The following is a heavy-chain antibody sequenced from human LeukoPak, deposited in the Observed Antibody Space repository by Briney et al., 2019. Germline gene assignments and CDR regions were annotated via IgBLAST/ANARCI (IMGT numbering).Heavy chain of an antibody. D-gene: IGHD6-19*01. CDR1: GYTFTGYY. Sequence: GASVKVSSKASGYTFTGYYMHWVRQAPGQGLEWMGWINPNSGGTNYAQKFQGRVTMTRDTSISTAYMELSRLRSDDTAVYYCARASWGIAVAGTEGPFGYWGQGTLVTVSS. V-gene: IGHV1-2*02. J-gene: IGHJ4*02. CDR2: INPNSGGT. CDR3: ARASWGIAVAGTEGPFGY.